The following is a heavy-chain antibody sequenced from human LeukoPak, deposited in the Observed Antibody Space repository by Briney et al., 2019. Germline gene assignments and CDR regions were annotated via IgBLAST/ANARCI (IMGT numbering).Heavy chain of an antibody. CDR2: ISSSSSYI. Sequence: GGSLRLSCAASGFTFSSYSMNWVRQAPGKGLEWVSSISSSSSYIYYADSVRGRFTISRDNAKNSLYLQMNSLRAEDTAVYYCARLPHYYDSQPFDYWGQGTLVTVSS. J-gene: IGHJ4*02. V-gene: IGHV3-21*01. D-gene: IGHD3-22*01. CDR1: GFTFSSYS. CDR3: ARLPHYYDSQPFDY.